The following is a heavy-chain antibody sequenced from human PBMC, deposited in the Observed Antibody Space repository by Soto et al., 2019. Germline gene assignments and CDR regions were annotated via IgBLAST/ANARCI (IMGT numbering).Heavy chain of an antibody. D-gene: IGHD1-1*01. CDR1: GDSVSSNSAA. V-gene: IGHV6-1*01. Sequence: SQTLSLTCAISGDSVSSNSAAWNWIRQSPSRGLEWLGRTYYRSKWYNDYAVSVKSRITISRDNSKNTVSLHMNSLRAEDTALYYCAKDRPRRTSGYFFDYWGQGTPVTVSS. CDR2: TYYRSKWYN. J-gene: IGHJ4*02. CDR3: AKDRPRRTSGYFFDY.